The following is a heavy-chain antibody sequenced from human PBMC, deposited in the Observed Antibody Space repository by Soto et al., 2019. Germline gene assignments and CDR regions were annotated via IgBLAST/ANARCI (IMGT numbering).Heavy chain of an antibody. CDR3: ARGSGWYGNYYYGMDV. Sequence: SETLSLTCTVSGGSISSGGYYWSWIRQHPGKGLEWIGYIYHSGSTYYNPSLKSRVTISVDRSKNQFSLKLSSVTAADTAVYYCARGSGWYGNYYYGMDVWGQGTTVTV. CDR2: IYHSGST. D-gene: IGHD6-19*01. V-gene: IGHV4-30-2*01. J-gene: IGHJ6*02. CDR1: GGSISSGGYY.